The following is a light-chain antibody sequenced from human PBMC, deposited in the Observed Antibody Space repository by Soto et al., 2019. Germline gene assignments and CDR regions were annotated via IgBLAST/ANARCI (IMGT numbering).Light chain of an antibody. CDR2: DAS. CDR1: QSVSSN. CDR3: PQSYSTPIT. J-gene: IGKJ5*01. Sequence: GRTPSTTTLAVAPGERAPLSFRASQSVSSNFAWYQQKPGQAPRLLIYDASTRATGIPARFSGSGSGTDFTLTISSLQPEDFATYYCPQSYSTPITVGQG. V-gene: IGKV3D-15*01.